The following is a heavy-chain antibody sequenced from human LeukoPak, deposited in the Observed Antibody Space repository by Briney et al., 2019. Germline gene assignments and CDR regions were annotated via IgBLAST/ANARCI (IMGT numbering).Heavy chain of an antibody. CDR2: INHSGST. J-gene: IGHJ5*02. D-gene: IGHD3-22*01. V-gene: IGHV4-34*01. CDR1: GGSFSGYY. CDR3: AREKIGYYDGSGRGWFDP. Sequence: KSSETLSLTCAVYGGSFSGYYWSWIRQPPGKGLEWFGEINHSGSTNYNPSLKSRVTISVDTSKKQFSLKLSSVTAADTAVYYCAREKIGYYDGSGRGWFDPWGQGTLVTVSS.